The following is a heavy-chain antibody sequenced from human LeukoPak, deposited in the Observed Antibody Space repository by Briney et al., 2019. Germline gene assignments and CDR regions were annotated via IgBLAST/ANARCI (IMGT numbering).Heavy chain of an antibody. Sequence: GGSLRLSCAASGFTFSRYWMTWVRQAPGKGLEWVANIKQDGSEKYYVDSVKGRFTISRDNAKNSLYLQMNSLRAKDTAVYYCARDYYYYDSGSYYTNIANWGQGTLVTVSS. CDR2: IKQDGSEK. D-gene: IGHD3-10*01. J-gene: IGHJ4*02. CDR1: GFTFSRYW. CDR3: ARDYYYYDSGSYYTNIAN. V-gene: IGHV3-7*01.